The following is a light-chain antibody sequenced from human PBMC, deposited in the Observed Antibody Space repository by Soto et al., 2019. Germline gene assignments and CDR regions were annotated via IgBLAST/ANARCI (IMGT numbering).Light chain of an antibody. CDR2: YNN. CDR1: SSNIGSNT. J-gene: IGLJ3*02. V-gene: IGLV1-44*01. Sequence: QSVLTQPPSASGTPGQRVTISCSGSSSNIGSNTVNWYQQLPGTAPTLLIYYNNQRPSGVPDRFSGSKSGTSASLAISGLQSEDEAHYYCAAWDDSLYGWVFGGGTKGPS. CDR3: AAWDDSLYGWV.